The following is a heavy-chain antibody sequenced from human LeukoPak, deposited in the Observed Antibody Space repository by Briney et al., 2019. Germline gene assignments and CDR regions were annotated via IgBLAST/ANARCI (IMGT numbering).Heavy chain of an antibody. Sequence: ASVKVSCKASGYTFTGYYMHWVRQAPGQGLEWMGWINPNSGGTNYAQKFRGRVTMTRDTSISTAYMELSRLRSDDTAVYYCARVLYYYGSGSYPPGYWGQGTLVTVSS. V-gene: IGHV1-2*02. CDR3: ARVLYYYGSGSYPPGY. CDR1: GYTFTGYY. CDR2: INPNSGGT. J-gene: IGHJ4*02. D-gene: IGHD3-10*01.